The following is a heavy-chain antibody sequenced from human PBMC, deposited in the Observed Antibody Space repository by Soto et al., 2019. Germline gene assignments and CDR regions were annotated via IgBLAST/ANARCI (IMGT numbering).Heavy chain of an antibody. CDR2: IIPIFGTA. D-gene: IGHD6-19*01. CDR1: GGTFSSYA. Sequence: QVQLVQSGAEVKKPGSSVKVSCKASGGTFSSYAISWVRQAPGQGLEWMGGIIPIFGTANYAQKFQGRVTSTEDEATSTAYRELRSLRSEDTAVYYCARGIYSSGLGNWFDPWGQGTLVTVSS. CDR3: ARGIYSSGLGNWFDP. J-gene: IGHJ5*02. V-gene: IGHV1-69*12.